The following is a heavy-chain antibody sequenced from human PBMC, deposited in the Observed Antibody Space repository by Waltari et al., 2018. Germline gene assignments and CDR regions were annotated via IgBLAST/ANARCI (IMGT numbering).Heavy chain of an antibody. D-gene: IGHD6-13*01. CDR3: ARAYSRSWYAAY. CDR2: ISEDGSIE. J-gene: IGHJ4*02. Sequence: VQVVASGGRAAQPGRFLRLPCEAYGCTSTNLAMHWVRQAPGKGLEWGGVISEDGSIERYGDSVKGRFTISRDNAKNTLYLQMNSLTAEDTALYYCARAYSRSWYAAYWGQGTLVTVSS. V-gene: IGHV3-30*04. CDR1: GCTSTNLA.